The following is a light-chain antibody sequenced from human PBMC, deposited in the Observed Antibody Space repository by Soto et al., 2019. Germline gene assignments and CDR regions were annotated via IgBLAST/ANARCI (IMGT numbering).Light chain of an antibody. CDR2: GAS. Sequence: EVVMTQSAATLSVSPGERATLSCRASQSVRSNLAWYQQKPGQAPRLLIYGASNRVSGIPATFSGSGSGTEFTLTISSLQSEDFAVYYCQQYNNWPAITFGQGTRLEIK. CDR1: QSVRSN. J-gene: IGKJ5*01. CDR3: QQYNNWPAIT. V-gene: IGKV3D-15*01.